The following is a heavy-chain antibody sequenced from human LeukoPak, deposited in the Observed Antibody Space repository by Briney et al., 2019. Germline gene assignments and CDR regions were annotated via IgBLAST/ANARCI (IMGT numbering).Heavy chain of an antibody. CDR3: ATYPLLLDYDSSGYYRGYWFDP. Sequence: ASVKVSCKVSGYTLTELSMHWVRQAPGKGLEWMGGFDPEDGETTYAQKFQGRVTMTEDTSTDTAYMELSSLRSEDTAVYYCATYPLLLDYDSSGYYRGYWFDPWGQGTLVTVSS. D-gene: IGHD3-22*01. J-gene: IGHJ5*02. CDR1: GYTLTELS. V-gene: IGHV1-24*01. CDR2: FDPEDGET.